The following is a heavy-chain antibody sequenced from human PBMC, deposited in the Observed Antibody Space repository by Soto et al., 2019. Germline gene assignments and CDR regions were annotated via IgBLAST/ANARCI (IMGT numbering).Heavy chain of an antibody. D-gene: IGHD3-16*01. CDR1: GFTFSTSW. CDR3: ARPIGYGGH. Sequence: EVQLVESGGGLVQPGGSLRLSCAASGFTFSTSWMPWVRQTPGKGLVWVSHINPDGSITNYADSAKGRFTISRDNAKNTLFPHMNTLPAEDASVYFCARPIGYGGHWGQGTLVTVSS. V-gene: IGHV3-74*01. J-gene: IGHJ4*02. CDR2: INPDGSIT.